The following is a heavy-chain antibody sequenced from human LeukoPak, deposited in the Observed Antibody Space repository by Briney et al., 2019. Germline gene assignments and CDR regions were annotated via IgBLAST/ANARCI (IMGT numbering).Heavy chain of an antibody. V-gene: IGHV4-59*08. CDR2: IYYSGST. J-gene: IGHJ5*02. CDR3: ARHRPDTVTTVGWFDP. Sequence: SETLSLTCTVSGGSISSYYWSWIRQPPGKGLEWIGYIYYSGSTSYNPSLKSRVTISVDTSKNQFSLKLSSVTAADTAVYYCARHRPDTVTTVGWFDPRGQGTLVTVSS. CDR1: GGSISSYY. D-gene: IGHD4-17*01.